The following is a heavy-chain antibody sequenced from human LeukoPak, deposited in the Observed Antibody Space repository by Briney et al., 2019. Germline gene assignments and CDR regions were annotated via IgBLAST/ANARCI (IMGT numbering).Heavy chain of an antibody. V-gene: IGHV3-53*01. Sequence: GGSLRLSCAASGFTVSSKFMNWVRQAPGKGLEWVSFIYTGGSTYYADSVKGRFTISRDNSKNTLYLQMNSLRAEDTAVYYCARSPAAGSAAAFDYWGQGTLVTVSS. J-gene: IGHJ4*02. CDR3: ARSPAAGSAAAFDY. D-gene: IGHD6-13*01. CDR1: GFTVSSKF. CDR2: IYTGGST.